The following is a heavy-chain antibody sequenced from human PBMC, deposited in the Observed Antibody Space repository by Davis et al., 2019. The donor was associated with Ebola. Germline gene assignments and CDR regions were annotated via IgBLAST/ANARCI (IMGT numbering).Heavy chain of an antibody. CDR1: GYTFTSHA. Sequence: SVQVPCKASGYTFTSHAMHWVRQAPGQRLEWMGWIKTGNGNTKYSQKLQGRVTITRDTSASTAYMELSSLRSEDTSVYYCASDRGGDYSFDYWGQGTLVTVSS. V-gene: IGHV1-3*04. CDR2: IKTGNGNT. J-gene: IGHJ4*02. CDR3: ASDRGGDYSFDY. D-gene: IGHD3-10*01.